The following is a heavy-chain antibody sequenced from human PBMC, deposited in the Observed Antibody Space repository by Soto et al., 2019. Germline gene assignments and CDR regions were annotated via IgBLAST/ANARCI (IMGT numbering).Heavy chain of an antibody. J-gene: IGHJ4*02. CDR1: GFSLSTTEVG. CDR2: IYWDDDK. CDR3: AHSGVGDRSDSSGYFDY. V-gene: IGHV2-5*02. D-gene: IGHD3-22*01. Sequence: QITLKESGPTLVKPTQTLTLTCTFSGFSLSTTEVGVGWIRQPPGKALEWLALIYWDDDKRYSPSLTSRLTITEDTSKDQVVLIMTNMDPVDTATYYCAHSGVGDRSDSSGYFDYWGQGTLVTVSS.